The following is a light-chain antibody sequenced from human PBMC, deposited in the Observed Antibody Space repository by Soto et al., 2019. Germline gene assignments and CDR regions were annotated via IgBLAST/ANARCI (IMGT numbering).Light chain of an antibody. Sequence: QSALTQPASVSGSPGQSITISCTGTSSYVGGFNSVSWYQLRPGTAPKLILYDVVDRPSGVSYRFSGSKSGNTASLTISGLQSADEADYFCSSYTSTMTNVFGSGTKATVL. V-gene: IGLV2-14*03. J-gene: IGLJ1*01. CDR1: SSYVGGFNS. CDR2: DVV. CDR3: SSYTSTMTNV.